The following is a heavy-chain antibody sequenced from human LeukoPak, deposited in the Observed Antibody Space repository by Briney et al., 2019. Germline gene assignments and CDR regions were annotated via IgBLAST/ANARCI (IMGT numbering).Heavy chain of an antibody. Sequence: GGSLTLSCAASGFTFSTYSMQWVRQAPGKGLEWVAIISYDGSKKYYADSVKGRFTISRDNTKNTLFLQMNSLRPEDTAVYYCARDLKTAINYFDYWGQGALVTVSS. J-gene: IGHJ4*02. CDR1: GFTFSTYS. CDR3: ARDLKTAINYFDY. V-gene: IGHV3-30*04. D-gene: IGHD2-21*02. CDR2: ISYDGSKK.